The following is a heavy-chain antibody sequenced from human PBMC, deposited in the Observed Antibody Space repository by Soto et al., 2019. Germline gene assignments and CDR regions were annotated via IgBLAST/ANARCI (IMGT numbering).Heavy chain of an antibody. CDR1: GGSISSSSYY. Sequence: SETLSLTCTVSGGSISSSSYYWGWIRQPPGKGLEWIGSIYYSGSTYYNPSLKSRVTISVDTSKNQFSLKLSSVTAADTAVYYCARLPPGGRYSGYDRHDYWGQGTLVTVSS. J-gene: IGHJ4*02. V-gene: IGHV4-39*01. D-gene: IGHD5-12*01. CDR3: ARLPPGGRYSGYDRHDY. CDR2: IYYSGST.